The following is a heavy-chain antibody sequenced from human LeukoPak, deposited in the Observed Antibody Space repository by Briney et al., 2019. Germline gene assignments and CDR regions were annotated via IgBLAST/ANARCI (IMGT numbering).Heavy chain of an antibody. J-gene: IGHJ4*02. CDR3: AREGVGATLDY. D-gene: IGHD1-26*01. CDR1: GFTFSSYD. CDR2: IGTAGDT. Sequence: GGSLRLSCAASGFTFSSYDMHWVRQATGKGLEWVSAIGTAGDTYYPGSVKGRFTISRENAKNSLYLQMNSLRAGDTAVYYCAREGVGATLDYWGQGTLVTVSS. V-gene: IGHV3-13*01.